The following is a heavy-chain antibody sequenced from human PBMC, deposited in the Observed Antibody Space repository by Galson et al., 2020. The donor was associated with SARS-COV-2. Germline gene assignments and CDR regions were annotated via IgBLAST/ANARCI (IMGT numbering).Heavy chain of an antibody. CDR1: GFSVSHTY. CDR3: ARDIAAAGVYPEYYFDY. CDR2: IWYDGSNK. J-gene: IGHJ4*02. D-gene: IGHD6-13*01. Sequence: GESLKISCAASGFSVSHTYMDWVRQAPGKGLEWVAVIWYDGSNKYYADSVKGRFTISRDNSKNTLYLQMNSLRAEDTAVYYCARDIAAAGVYPEYYFDYWGQGTLVTVSS. V-gene: IGHV3-33*08.